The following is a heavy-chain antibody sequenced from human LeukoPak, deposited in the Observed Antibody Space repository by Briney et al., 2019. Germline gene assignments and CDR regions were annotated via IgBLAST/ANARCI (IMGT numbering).Heavy chain of an antibody. CDR2: ISSSSSYI. CDR3: VRSGRGTYYYFDY. J-gene: IGHJ4*02. Sequence: PGGSLRLSCAASGFTFSSYSMNWVRQAPGKGLEWVSSISSSSSYIYYADSVKGRFTISRDNAKNSLYLQMNSLRAEDTAVYYCVRSGRGTYYYFDYWGQGTLVTVYS. CDR1: GFTFSSYS. D-gene: IGHD1-26*01. V-gene: IGHV3-21*01.